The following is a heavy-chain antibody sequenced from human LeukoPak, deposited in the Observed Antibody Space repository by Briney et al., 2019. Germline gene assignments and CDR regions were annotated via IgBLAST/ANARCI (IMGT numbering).Heavy chain of an antibody. V-gene: IGHV3-53*01. Sequence: QSGGSLRLSCAASGFTVSSNYMVWVRQPPAKGLEWVSILYSAGFTYYADSVKGRFTISRDNSKNTVYLQMHSLRAEDTAVYYCARELPFEDWGQGSLVTVSS. D-gene: IGHD2-15*01. CDR3: ARELPFED. CDR2: LYSAGFT. J-gene: IGHJ4*02. CDR1: GFTVSSNY.